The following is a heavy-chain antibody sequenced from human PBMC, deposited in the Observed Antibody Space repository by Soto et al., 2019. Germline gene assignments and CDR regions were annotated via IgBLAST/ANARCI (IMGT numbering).Heavy chain of an antibody. Sequence: GSGPTLVDPTQTPTLTRTLSGFSLSTSGVGVGWVRQPPGKALEWLALIYWDDDNRYSPSLKSRLTITKDTSKNQVVLTMTNMDPVDTATYYCAHIASYYQFDWFDPWGQGTLVTVSS. CDR1: GFSLSTSGVG. D-gene: IGHD3-10*01. V-gene: IGHV2-5*02. CDR3: AHIASYYQFDWFDP. J-gene: IGHJ5*02. CDR2: IYWDDDN.